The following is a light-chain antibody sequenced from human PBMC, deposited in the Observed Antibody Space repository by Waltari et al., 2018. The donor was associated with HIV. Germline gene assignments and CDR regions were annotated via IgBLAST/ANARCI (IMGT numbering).Light chain of an antibody. CDR2: DVS. CDR1: RSDVGSYNL. V-gene: IGLV2-23*02. CDR3: CSYAHNDPWV. J-gene: IGLJ3*02. Sequence: QSALTQPASVSGSPGQSITISCTGTRSDVGSYNLVSWYQHHPGKAPKLIISDVSKRPSGVSNRFSGSKSGTTASLTISGLQAEDEADYHCCSYAHNDPWVFGGGTRLTVL.